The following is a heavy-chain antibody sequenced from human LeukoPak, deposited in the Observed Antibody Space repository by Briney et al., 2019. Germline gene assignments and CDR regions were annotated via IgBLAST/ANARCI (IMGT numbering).Heavy chain of an antibody. CDR2: IKPSGGST. V-gene: IGHV1-46*01. CDR3: ARGSSGSWNYFDY. CDR1: GYTFTSYY. Sequence: ASVKVSCKASGYTFTSYYMHWLRQAPGQGLEWMGIIKPSGGSTSYAQKFQGRVTMTRDTSTNTIYMELSSLTSEDTAVYYCARGSSGSWNYFDYWGQGTLATVSS. J-gene: IGHJ4*02. D-gene: IGHD6-13*01.